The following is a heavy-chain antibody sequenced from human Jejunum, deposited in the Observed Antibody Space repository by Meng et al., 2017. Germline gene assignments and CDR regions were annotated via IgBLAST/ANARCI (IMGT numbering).Heavy chain of an antibody. J-gene: IGHJ4*02. CDR2: TYYRSNWYN. Sequence: QVQLQQAGPGLVKTSQTLSLTWNISGDSVSNNSATWNCIRQSPSRGLEWMGRTYYRSNWYNDYADSVRSRIIINPDTSKNQISLQLNSVTPEDTAVYFCAREAHLAGFPYWGQGTLVTVSS. CDR1: GDSVSNNSAT. V-gene: IGHV6-1*01. CDR3: AREAHLAGFPY.